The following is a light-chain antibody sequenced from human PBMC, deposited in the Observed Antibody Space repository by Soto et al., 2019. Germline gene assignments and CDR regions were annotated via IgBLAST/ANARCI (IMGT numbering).Light chain of an antibody. V-gene: IGKV3-20*01. CDR3: QQYRT. CDR1: QSVSSSY. Sequence: EIVLTQSPGTLSLSPGERATLSCRASQSVSSSYLAWYQQKPGQAPRLLIHGASSRATGIPDRFSGSGSGTDFTLTISRLEPEDFAVYYCQQYRTFGQGTKVEIK. J-gene: IGKJ1*01. CDR2: GAS.